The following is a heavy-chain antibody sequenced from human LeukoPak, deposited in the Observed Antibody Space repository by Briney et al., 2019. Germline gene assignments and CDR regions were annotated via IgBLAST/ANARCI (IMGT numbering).Heavy chain of an antibody. CDR2: IIPIFGIA. D-gene: IGHD3-3*01. V-gene: IGHV1-69*04. J-gene: IGHJ6*02. CDR1: GGTFSSYA. CDR3: ARVSTQAPKDITIFGVVTYTHLDYGMDV. Sequence: SVKVSCKASGGTFSSYAISWVRQAPGQGLEWMGRIIPIFGIANYAQEFQGRVTITADKSTSTAYMELSSLRSEDTAVYYCARVSTQAPKDITIFGVVTYTHLDYGMDVWGQGTAVTVSS.